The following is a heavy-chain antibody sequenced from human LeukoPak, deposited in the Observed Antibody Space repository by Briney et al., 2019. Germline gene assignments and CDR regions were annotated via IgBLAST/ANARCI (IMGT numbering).Heavy chain of an antibody. D-gene: IGHD5-18*01. V-gene: IGHV3-21*01. CDR3: AATAMDPYYFDY. CDR1: GFTFDDYG. Sequence: GGSLRLSCAASGFTFDDYGMSWVRQAPGKGLEWVSSISSSWTYIYYADSVKGRFTISRDNAKNSLYLQMNSLRAEDTAVYYCAATAMDPYYFDYWGQGTLVTVSS. CDR2: ISSSWTYI. J-gene: IGHJ4*02.